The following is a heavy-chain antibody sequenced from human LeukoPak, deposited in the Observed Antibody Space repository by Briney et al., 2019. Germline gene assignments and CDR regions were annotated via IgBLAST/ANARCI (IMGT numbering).Heavy chain of an antibody. CDR1: GGSISSYY. D-gene: IGHD1-14*01. Sequence: SETLSLTCTVPGGSISSYYWSWIRQLPGKGLEWIGYIYYSGSTNYNPSLKSRVTISVDTSKNQFSLKLSSVTAADTAVYYCARVHPEEYFDYWGQGTLVTVSS. J-gene: IGHJ4*02. CDR2: IYYSGST. CDR3: ARVHPEEYFDY. V-gene: IGHV4-59*01.